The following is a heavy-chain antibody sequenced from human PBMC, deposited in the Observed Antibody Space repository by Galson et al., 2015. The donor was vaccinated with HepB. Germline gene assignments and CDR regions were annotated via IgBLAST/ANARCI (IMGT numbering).Heavy chain of an antibody. J-gene: IGHJ6*02. V-gene: IGHV3-9*01. D-gene: IGHD6-19*01. CDR3: AKDRVAVDGNYYYYYGMDA. Sequence: SLRLSCAASGFTFDDYAMHWVRQAPGKGLEWVSGISWNSGSIGYADSVKGRFTVSRDNAKNSLYLQMNSLRAENTALYYCAKDRVAVDGNYYYYYGMDAWGQGTTVPVSS. CDR2: ISWNSGSI. CDR1: GFTFDDYA.